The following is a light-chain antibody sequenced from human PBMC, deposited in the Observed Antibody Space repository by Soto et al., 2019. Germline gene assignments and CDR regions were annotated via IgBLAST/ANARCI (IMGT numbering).Light chain of an antibody. CDR2: KAS. CDR3: QQYSSHSRYT. V-gene: IGKV1-5*03. J-gene: IGKJ2*01. Sequence: DIQMTQSPSTLSASVGDRVTITCRASQSINTWLAWYQQKPWKAPKLLIYKASSLGSGVPSRFSGSGSGTDFPLTISSLLPDDVAIYYCQQYSSHSRYTFGQGTKLEIK. CDR1: QSINTW.